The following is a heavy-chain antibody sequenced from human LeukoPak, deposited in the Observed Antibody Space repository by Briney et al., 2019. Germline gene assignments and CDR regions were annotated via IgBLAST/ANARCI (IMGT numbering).Heavy chain of an antibody. Sequence: GGSLRLSCAASGFTFSSYAMSWVRQAPGKGLEWVSAISGSGGSTYYADSVKGRFTISRDNSKNTLYLQMNNLRAEDTAVYYCAKRYCSSSNCAFFDYWGQGTLVTVSS. CDR2: ISGSGGST. J-gene: IGHJ4*02. CDR1: GFTFSSYA. V-gene: IGHV3-23*01. CDR3: AKRYCSSSNCAFFDY. D-gene: IGHD2-2*01.